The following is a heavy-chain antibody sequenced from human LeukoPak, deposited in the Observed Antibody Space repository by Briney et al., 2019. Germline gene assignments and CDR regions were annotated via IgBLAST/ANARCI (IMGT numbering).Heavy chain of an antibody. J-gene: IGHJ4*02. V-gene: IGHV3-23*01. CDR1: GITFSRQS. CDR2: ISGSGGST. Sequence: GGSLRPLRAAPGITFSRQSQSRVRQAPGEGLEWVPGISGSGGSTHYADSVKGRFTISRDNSKNTLYLQMNSLRAEDTAIYYCAKDGYCSSISCYSGGVDYWGQGTLVTVSS. D-gene: IGHD2-2*03. CDR3: AKDGYCSSISCYSGGVDY.